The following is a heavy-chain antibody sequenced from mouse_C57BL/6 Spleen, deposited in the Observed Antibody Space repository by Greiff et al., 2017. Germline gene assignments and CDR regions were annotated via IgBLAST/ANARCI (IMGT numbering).Heavy chain of an antibody. V-gene: IGHV2-6-1*01. J-gene: IGHJ3*01. CDR1: GFSLPSYG. D-gene: IGHD1-1*01. CDR3: AIHWDYYGISSTSPFAY. Sequence: VKLVESGPGLVAPSQSLSITCTVSGFSLPSYGVHWVRQPPGKGLEWLVVLWSDGSTTYNSALKSRLSISTDNSQSQVFLKMNSLQTDDTAMYYFAIHWDYYGISSTSPFAYWGQGTLVTVSA. CDR2: LWSDGST.